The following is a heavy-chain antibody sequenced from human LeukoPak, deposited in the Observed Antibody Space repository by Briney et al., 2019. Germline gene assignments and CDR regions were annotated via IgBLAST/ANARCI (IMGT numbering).Heavy chain of an antibody. CDR1: GFNVSNNY. CDR3: AKVGQQLGTDS. J-gene: IGHJ5*01. Sequence: GGSLRLSCAASGFNVSNNYVTWVRQAPGKGLEWVSILYSGGTTYYADSVKGRFTISRDNSRNTLYLQVNSLRAEDTAVYYCAKVGQQLGTDSWGQGTLVTVSS. CDR2: LYSGGTT. V-gene: IGHV3-53*01. D-gene: IGHD6-13*01.